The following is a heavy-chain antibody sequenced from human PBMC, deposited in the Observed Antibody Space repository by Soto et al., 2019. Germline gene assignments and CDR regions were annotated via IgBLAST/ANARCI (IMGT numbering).Heavy chain of an antibody. Sequence: EVQLVDSGGGLVKPGGSLRLSCAASGFTFSSYNMNWVRQAPGKGLEWVSSITSSSSYIYYADSMKGRFTISRDNAKNSLYLQMNSLRAEDTAVYYCARWYYYDRSGYYQTTYAFEIWGQGTMVTVSS. CDR3: ARWYYYDRSGYYQTTYAFEI. D-gene: IGHD3-22*01. V-gene: IGHV3-21*01. J-gene: IGHJ3*02. CDR1: GFTFSSYN. CDR2: ITSSSSYI.